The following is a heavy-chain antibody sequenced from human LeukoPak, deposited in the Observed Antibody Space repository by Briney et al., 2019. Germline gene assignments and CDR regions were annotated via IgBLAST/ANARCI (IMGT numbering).Heavy chain of an antibody. CDR2: INPAGNYR. CDR3: VRDWDHYDFDS. J-gene: IGHJ5*01. V-gene: IGHV3-74*01. CDR1: GFTFSKYW. D-gene: IGHD3-3*01. Sequence: GGSLRLSCAASGFTFSKYWIHWVRQVPGKGLVRVSRINPAGNYRNFADSVEGRFTISRDNARNTVYLQMNSLRVEDTSLFYCVRDWDHYDFDSWGQGTLVIVSS.